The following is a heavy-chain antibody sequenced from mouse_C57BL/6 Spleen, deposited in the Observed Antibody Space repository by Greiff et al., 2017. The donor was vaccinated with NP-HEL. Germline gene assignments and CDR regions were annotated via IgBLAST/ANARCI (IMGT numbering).Heavy chain of an antibody. V-gene: IGHV1-52*01. Sequence: QVQLKQPGAELVRPGSSVKLSCKASGYTFTSYWMHWVQQRPIQGLEWIGNIDPSDSDTHYNQKFKDKATLTVDKSSSTAYMQLSSLTSEDSAVYYCARGDYDAAMDYWGQGTSVTVSS. CDR3: ARGDYDAAMDY. CDR2: IDPSDSDT. J-gene: IGHJ4*01. CDR1: GYTFTSYW. D-gene: IGHD2-4*01.